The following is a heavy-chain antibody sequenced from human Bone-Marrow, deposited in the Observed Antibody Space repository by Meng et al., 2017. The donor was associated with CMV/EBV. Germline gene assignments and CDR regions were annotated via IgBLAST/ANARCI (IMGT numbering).Heavy chain of an antibody. Sequence: SVKVSCKASGGTFSSYAISWVRQAPGQGLEWMGGIIPIFGTANYAQRFQGRVTITTDESTSTAYMELSSLRSEDTAVYYCARDQGGRVVPAAMGYFDYWGQGTLVTVSS. CDR1: GGTFSSYA. CDR2: IIPIFGTA. CDR3: ARDQGGRVVPAAMGYFDY. V-gene: IGHV1-69*05. D-gene: IGHD2-2*01. J-gene: IGHJ4*02.